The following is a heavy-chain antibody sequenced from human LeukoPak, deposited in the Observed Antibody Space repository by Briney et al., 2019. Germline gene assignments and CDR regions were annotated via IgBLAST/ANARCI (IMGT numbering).Heavy chain of an antibody. CDR2: TRNRANSYTT. Sequence: GGSRRLSCAASGFTFSDHYMDWVRQAPGKGRERVGRTRNRANSYTTEYAASVKGRFTISRDDSTNSLSLQMNSLKTEDPAVYYCAREGNSYGSGGYWSVVDYWGQGTLVTVSS. CDR1: GFTFSDHY. D-gene: IGHD3-10*01. V-gene: IGHV3-72*01. CDR3: AREGNSYGSGGYWSVVDY. J-gene: IGHJ4*02.